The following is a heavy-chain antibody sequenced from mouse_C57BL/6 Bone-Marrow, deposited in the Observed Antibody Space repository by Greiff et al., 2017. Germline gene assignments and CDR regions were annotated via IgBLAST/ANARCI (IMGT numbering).Heavy chain of an antibody. CDR1: GYTFTDYY. D-gene: IGHD1-3*01. Sequence: LMESGPVLVKPGASVKMSCKASGYTFTDYYMNWVKQSHGKSLEWIGVINPYNGGTSYNQKFKGKAPLTVDKSSSTAYSELNSLTSEDSAVYYCARSKWYYVYYWCQGTTLTVSS. CDR3: ARSKWYYVYY. V-gene: IGHV1-19*01. J-gene: IGHJ2*01. CDR2: INPYNGGT.